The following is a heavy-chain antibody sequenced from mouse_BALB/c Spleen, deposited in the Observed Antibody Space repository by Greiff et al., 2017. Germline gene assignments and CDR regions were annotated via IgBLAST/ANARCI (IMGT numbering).Heavy chain of an antibody. J-gene: IGHJ3*01. Sequence: VQLKESGPELMKPGASVKISCKASGYSFTSYYMHWVKQSHGKSLEWIGYIDPFNGGTSYNQKFKGKATLTVDKSSSTAYMHLSSLTSEDSAVYYCARGYDGGAWFAYWGQGTLVTVSA. V-gene: IGHV1S135*01. CDR3: ARGYDGGAWFAY. CDR1: GYSFTSYY. CDR2: IDPFNGGT. D-gene: IGHD2-2*01.